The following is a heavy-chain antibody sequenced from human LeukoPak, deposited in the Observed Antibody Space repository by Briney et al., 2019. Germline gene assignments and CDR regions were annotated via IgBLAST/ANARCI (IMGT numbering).Heavy chain of an antibody. J-gene: IGHJ4*02. D-gene: IGHD3-22*01. CDR1: GFTISSYA. CDR3: ARGLSYGSSGYYYFDY. Sequence: GGSLRLSCAASGFTISSYAMNWVRQAQGKGLEWVAVISYDGSNKYYADSVKGRFTISRDNSKNTLYLQMNSLRAEDTAVYYCARGLSYGSSGYYYFDYWGQGTLVTVSS. V-gene: IGHV3-30-3*01. CDR2: ISYDGSNK.